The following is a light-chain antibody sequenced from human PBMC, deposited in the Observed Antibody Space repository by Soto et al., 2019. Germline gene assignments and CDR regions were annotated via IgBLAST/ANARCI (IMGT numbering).Light chain of an antibody. Sequence: INMTQTPSTMAASVGDRVTITCRASQSISSWLAWYQQKPGKAPKLLIYKASSLESGVPSRFSGSGSGTEFTLTISSLQPEDSATYYCQQASSFPRTFGQGTKVDIK. CDR1: QSISSW. J-gene: IGKJ1*01. CDR3: QQASSFPRT. CDR2: KAS. V-gene: IGKV1-5*03.